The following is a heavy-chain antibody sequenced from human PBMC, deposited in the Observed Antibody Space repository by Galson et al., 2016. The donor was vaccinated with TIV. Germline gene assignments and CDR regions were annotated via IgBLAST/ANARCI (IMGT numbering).Heavy chain of an antibody. D-gene: IGHD2/OR15-2a*01. J-gene: IGHJ4*02. CDR1: GDSLTDLV. CDR2: FDPEQHKK. CDR3: ASVAWFPGLSLDN. Sequence: SVKVSCKVSGDSLTDLVIHWVRQAPGKGLEWMAGFDPEQHKKIYAQKLEGRVTLTDDTSTDTAILELSRLSFEDTAVYYCASVAWFPGLSLDNWGQGTLVIVSS. V-gene: IGHV1-24*01.